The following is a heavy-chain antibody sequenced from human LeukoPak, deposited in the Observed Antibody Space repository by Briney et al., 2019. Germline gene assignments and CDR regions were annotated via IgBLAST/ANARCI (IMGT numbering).Heavy chain of an antibody. J-gene: IGHJ5*02. CDR3: ARDVIGFCSGGSCYSRWFDP. Sequence: PSETLSLTCTVSGGSISSYYWSWIRQPPGKGLEWIGYIYYSGSTNYNPSLKSRVTISVDTPKNQFSLKLSSVTAADTAVYYCARDVIGFCSGGSCYSRWFDPWGQGTLVTVSS. V-gene: IGHV4-59*01. CDR2: IYYSGST. D-gene: IGHD2-15*01. CDR1: GGSISSYY.